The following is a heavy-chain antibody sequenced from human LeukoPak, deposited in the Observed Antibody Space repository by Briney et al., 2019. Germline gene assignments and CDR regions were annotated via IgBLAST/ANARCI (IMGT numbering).Heavy chain of an antibody. CDR1: GGSLSGYY. Sequence: SETLSLTCAVYGGSLSGYYWSWIRQPPGKGLEWIGEINHSGSTNYNPSLKSRVTISVDTSKNQFSLNLRSVTAADTALYYCARGGASSKWLDPWGQGTLVTVSS. J-gene: IGHJ5*02. D-gene: IGHD4/OR15-4a*01. CDR3: ARGGASSKWLDP. CDR2: INHSGST. V-gene: IGHV4-34*01.